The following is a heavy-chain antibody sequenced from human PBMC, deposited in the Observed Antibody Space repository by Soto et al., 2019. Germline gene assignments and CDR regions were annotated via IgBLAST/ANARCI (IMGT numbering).Heavy chain of an antibody. V-gene: IGHV3-21*06. J-gene: IGHJ4*02. CDR1: VFPFTRNS. CDR3: ARESEDLTSNFDY. Sequence: VAQRLSGAASVFPFTRNSMNWRRLGPGNGLEWVSSISSTTNYIYYGDSMKGRFTISRDNAKNSLYLKMNSLRAEDTAVYYCARESEDLTSNFDYWGQGTLVTVST. CDR2: ISSTTNYI.